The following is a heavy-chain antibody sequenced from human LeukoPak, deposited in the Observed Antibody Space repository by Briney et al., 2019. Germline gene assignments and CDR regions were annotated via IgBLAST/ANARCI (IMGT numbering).Heavy chain of an antibody. CDR1: GGTFSSYA. CDR2: IIPIFGTA. D-gene: IGHD3-3*01. J-gene: IGHJ6*03. CDR3: ASGAIFGVVISGEYYYYMDV. Sequence: SVKVSCKASGGTFSSYAISWVRQAPGRGLEWMGGIIPIFGTANYAQKFQGRVTITTDESTSTAYMELSSLRSEDTAVYYCASGAIFGVVISGEYYYYMDVWGKGTTVTVSS. V-gene: IGHV1-69*05.